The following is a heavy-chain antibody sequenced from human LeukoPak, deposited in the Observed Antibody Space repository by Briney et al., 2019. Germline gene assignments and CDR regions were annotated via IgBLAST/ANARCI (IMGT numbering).Heavy chain of an antibody. Sequence: GGSLRPSCAASGFTFSSYAMSWVRQAPGKGLEWVSAISGSGGSTYYADSVKGRFTISRDNSKNTLYLQMNSLRAEDTAVYYCAKGGSVLGYYYGMDVWGQGTTVTVSS. CDR1: GFTFSSYA. D-gene: IGHD3-16*01. V-gene: IGHV3-23*01. CDR3: AKGGSVLGYYYGMDV. J-gene: IGHJ6*02. CDR2: ISGSGGST.